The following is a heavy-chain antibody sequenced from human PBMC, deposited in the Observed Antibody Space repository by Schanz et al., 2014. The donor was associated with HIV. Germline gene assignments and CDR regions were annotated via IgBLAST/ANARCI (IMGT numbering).Heavy chain of an antibody. Sequence: QVQLVESGGGVVQPGRSLRLSCTASGFSFRDYGMHWVRQTPGKGLECVAFIWYDGSNKYYADSVKGRFTISRDNSKNTLYLQMNSLRAEDTAVYYCARDFSGWTEFDYWGQGTLVTVSS. D-gene: IGHD6-19*01. CDR1: GFSFRDYG. V-gene: IGHV3-33*08. CDR2: IWYDGSNK. CDR3: ARDFSGWTEFDY. J-gene: IGHJ4*02.